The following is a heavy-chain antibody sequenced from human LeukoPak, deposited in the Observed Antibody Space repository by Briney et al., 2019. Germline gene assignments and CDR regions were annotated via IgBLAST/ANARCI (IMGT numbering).Heavy chain of an antibody. CDR1: GYTLTDYY. CDR2: INPNTGGT. D-gene: IGHD2-8*01. V-gene: IGHV1-2*02. Sequence: ALVKVSCKASGYTLTDYYIHWVRQAPGQGLEWMGWINPNTGGTNYAQNFQGRVTMTRDTAINTAYMELTRLRSDASAVYFCAREDIHGLPYFFYYYMDVWGKGTTVTITS. CDR3: AREDIHGLPYFFYYYMDV. J-gene: IGHJ6*03.